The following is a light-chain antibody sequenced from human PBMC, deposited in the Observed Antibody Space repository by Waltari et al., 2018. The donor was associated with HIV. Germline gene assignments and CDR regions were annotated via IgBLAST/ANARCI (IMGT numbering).Light chain of an antibody. J-gene: IGLJ1*01. Sequence: QSVLTQPPSVSAAPGQRVIISCPGTSSNVGTYYVSWYQQHPATAPKLLIYDNNRRPSQIPDRSAGSKWDSAATLGITGLQTGDEADYYCGTWDSRLSAYVFGAGTRVTVL. V-gene: IGLV1-51*01. CDR1: SSNVGTYY. CDR3: GTWDSRLSAYV. CDR2: DNN.